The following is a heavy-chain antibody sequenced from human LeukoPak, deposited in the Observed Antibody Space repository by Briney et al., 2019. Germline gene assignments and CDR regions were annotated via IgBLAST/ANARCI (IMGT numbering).Heavy chain of an antibody. CDR2: IIPIFGTA. Sequence: SVKVSCKASGGTFSSYAISWVRQAPGQGLEWMGGIIPIFGTANYAQKFQGRVTITADESTSTAYLELSSLRSEDTAVYYCARGRGDYDFWSGYYTAWFDPWGQGALVTVSS. CDR1: GGTFSSYA. CDR3: ARGRGDYDFWSGYYTAWFDP. D-gene: IGHD3-3*01. V-gene: IGHV1-69*01. J-gene: IGHJ5*02.